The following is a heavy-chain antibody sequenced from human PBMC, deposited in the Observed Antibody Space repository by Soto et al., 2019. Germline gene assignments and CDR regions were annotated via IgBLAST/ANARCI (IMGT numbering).Heavy chain of an antibody. CDR3: AHRTSGWQYDLEY. D-gene: IGHD6-19*01. V-gene: IGHV2-5*02. J-gene: IGHJ4*02. Sequence: GVGWIRQPPGKALEWLALIYWDGDKWYSPSLRSRLTITEDTSKNQVVLTMTNMDPVDTSTYYCAHRTSGWQYDLEYLRKGTLVIGSS. CDR2: IYWDGDK. CDR1: G.